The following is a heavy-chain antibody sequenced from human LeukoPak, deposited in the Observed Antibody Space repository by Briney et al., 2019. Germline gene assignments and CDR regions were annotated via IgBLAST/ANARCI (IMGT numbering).Heavy chain of an antibody. V-gene: IGHV1-69*04. CDR3: ASRDCSGGSCYQGFDY. J-gene: IGHJ4*02. D-gene: IGHD2-15*01. CDR2: IIPILGIA. Sequence: SVKVSCKASGGTFSSYAISWVRQAPGRGLEWMGRIIPILGIANYAQKFQGRVTITADKSTSTAYMELSSLRSEDTAVYYCASRDCSGGSCYQGFDYWGQGTLVTVSS. CDR1: GGTFSSYA.